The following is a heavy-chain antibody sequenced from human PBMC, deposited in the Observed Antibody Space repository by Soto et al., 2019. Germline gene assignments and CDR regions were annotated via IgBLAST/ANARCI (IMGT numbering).Heavy chain of an antibody. CDR3: ARDRLGVVPACPDAFDC. J-gene: IGHJ3*01. CDR2: ISAYNGNT. D-gene: IGHD2-2*01. CDR1: GYTFTSYG. V-gene: IGHV1-18*04. Sequence: ASVKVSCKASGYTFTSYGISWVRQAPGQGLEWMGWISAYNGNTNYAQKLQGGVTMTTDTSTSTAYMELRSLRSDDTAVYYCARDRLGVVPACPDAFDCWGQVTMGAVSS.